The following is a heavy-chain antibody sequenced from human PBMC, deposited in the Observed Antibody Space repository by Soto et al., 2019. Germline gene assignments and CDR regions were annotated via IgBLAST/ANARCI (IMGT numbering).Heavy chain of an antibody. CDR3: ARGWLRTGLDP. CDR1: GGSISSGGYY. CDR2: IYYSGST. J-gene: IGHJ5*02. D-gene: IGHD5-12*01. Sequence: SETLSLTCTVSGGSISSGGYYWSWIRQHPGKGLEWIGYIYYSGSTYYNPSLKSRVTISVDTSKNQFSLKLSSVTAADTAVYYCARGWLRTGLDPWGQGTLVTFSS. V-gene: IGHV4-31*03.